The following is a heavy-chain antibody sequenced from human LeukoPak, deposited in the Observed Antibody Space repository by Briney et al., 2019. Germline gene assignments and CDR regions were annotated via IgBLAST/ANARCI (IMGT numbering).Heavy chain of an antibody. J-gene: IGHJ5*02. V-gene: IGHV3-30*02. CDR1: GFTFSSYG. CDR3: AKDSAYQLLLYNWFDP. Sequence: GGSLRLSCAASGFTFSSYGMHWVRQAPGKGLEWVAFIRYDGSNKYYADSMKGRFTISRDNSKNTLYLQMNSLRAEDTAVYYCAKDSAYQLLLYNWFDPWGQGTLVTVSS. D-gene: IGHD2-2*01. CDR2: IRYDGSNK.